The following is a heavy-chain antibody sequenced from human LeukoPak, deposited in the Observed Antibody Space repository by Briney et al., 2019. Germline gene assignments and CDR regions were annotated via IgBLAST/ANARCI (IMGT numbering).Heavy chain of an antibody. CDR1: GYTLTELS. D-gene: IGHD1-26*01. CDR2: FDPEDGET. V-gene: IGHV1-24*01. Sequence: ASVKVSCKVSGYTLTELSMHWVRRAPGKGLEWMGGFDPEDGETIYAQKFQGRVTMTEDTSTDTAYMELSSLRSEDTAVYYCATDTTGNYGMDVWGQGTTVTVSS. J-gene: IGHJ6*02. CDR3: ATDTTGNYGMDV.